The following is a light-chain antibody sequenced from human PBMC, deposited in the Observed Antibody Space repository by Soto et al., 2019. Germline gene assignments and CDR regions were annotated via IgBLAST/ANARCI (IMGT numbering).Light chain of an antibody. CDR1: QSVGSS. V-gene: IGKV3-15*01. Sequence: IVMTQSPATLSVSPGDRATLSCRASQSVGSSLGWYQQKPGQAPRLLIYHASTRAAAVPARFSGSGSGTEFTLTISSLQSEDFAFYYCQHHFNWPPFAFGPGTKLDI. CDR3: QHHFNWPPFA. CDR2: HAS. J-gene: IGKJ2*01.